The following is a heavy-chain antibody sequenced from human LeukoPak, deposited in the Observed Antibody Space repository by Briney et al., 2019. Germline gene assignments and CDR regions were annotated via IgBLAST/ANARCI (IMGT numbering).Heavy chain of an antibody. CDR1: GFSVSTNY. Sequence: QSGGSLRLSCAASGFSVSTNYMTWVRQSPGKGLVWVSVIYSGGNTYYADSVKGRFTISRDNSKNTLYLQMNRVRAEDTALYYCARGGSSGYHLAQWGQGTLVTVSS. D-gene: IGHD3-22*01. CDR3: ARGGSSGYHLAQ. J-gene: IGHJ4*02. V-gene: IGHV3-66*01. CDR2: IYSGGNT.